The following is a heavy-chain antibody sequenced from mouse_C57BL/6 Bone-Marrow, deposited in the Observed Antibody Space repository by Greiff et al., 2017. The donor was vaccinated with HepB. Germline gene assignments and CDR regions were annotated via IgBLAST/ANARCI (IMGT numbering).Heavy chain of an antibody. V-gene: IGHV1-61*01. CDR1: GYTFTSYW. D-gene: IGHD6-1*01. CDR3: ARSLPAMDY. CDR2: IYPSDSET. Sequence: VQLQQPGAELVRPGSSVKLSCKASGYTFTSYWMDWVKQRPGQGLEWIGNIYPSDSETHYNQKFKDKATLTVDKSSSTAYMQLSSLTSEDSAVYDCARSLPAMDYWGQGTSVTVSS. J-gene: IGHJ4*01.